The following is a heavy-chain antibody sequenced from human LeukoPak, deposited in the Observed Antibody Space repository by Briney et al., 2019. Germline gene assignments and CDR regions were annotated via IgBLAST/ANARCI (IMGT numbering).Heavy chain of an antibody. CDR3: AFAPYRYCSGGSCYFDY. CDR2: INHSGST. Sequence: PSETLSLTCAVYGGSFSGYYWSWIRQPPGKGLEWIGEINHSGSTNYNPSLKSRVTISVDTSKNQFSLKLSSVTAADTAVYYCAFAPYRYCSGGSCYFDYWGQGTLVTVSS. J-gene: IGHJ4*02. CDR1: GGSFSGYY. V-gene: IGHV4-34*01. D-gene: IGHD2-15*01.